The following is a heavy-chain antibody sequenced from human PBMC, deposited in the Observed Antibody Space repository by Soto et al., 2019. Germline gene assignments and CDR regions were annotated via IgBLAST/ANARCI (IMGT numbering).Heavy chain of an antibody. D-gene: IGHD2-2*01. CDR2: IIPILGIA. Sequence: SVKVSCKASGGTFSSYSISWVRQAPGQGLEWMGRIIPILGIANYAQKFQGRVTITADKSTSTAYMELSSLRSEDTAVYYCARVDDIVVVPAAYYGMDVWGQGTTVTVSS. V-gene: IGHV1-69*02. CDR1: GGTFSSYS. CDR3: ARVDDIVVVPAAYYGMDV. J-gene: IGHJ6*02.